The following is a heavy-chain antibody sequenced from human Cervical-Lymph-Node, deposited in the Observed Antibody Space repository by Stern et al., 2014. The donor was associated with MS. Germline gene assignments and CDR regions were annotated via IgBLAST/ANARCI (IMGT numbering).Heavy chain of an antibody. Sequence: VQLVESGGGSVKPGGSLRLSCAVSGFTFSDYHMHWVRQAPGKGLEWISYISTTGKTRYYADSVKGRFTISRDNAKNSLYLQMNSLRVEDTAVYYCVRASDPLFEYWGQGTLVTVSS. J-gene: IGHJ4*02. V-gene: IGHV3-11*01. D-gene: IGHD2-21*02. CDR3: VRASDPLFEY. CDR2: ISTTGKTR. CDR1: GFTFSDYH.